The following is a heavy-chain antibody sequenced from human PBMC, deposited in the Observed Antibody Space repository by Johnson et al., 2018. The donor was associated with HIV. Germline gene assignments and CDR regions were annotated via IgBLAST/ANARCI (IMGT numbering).Heavy chain of an antibody. Sequence: VQLVESGGAVVRPGGSLTLSCEVSGFTFTDHGMTWVRQAPGKGLEWVCGVNWNGGSTNYADSVKGRFTISRDNAKNSLYLQMNSLRAEDTALYYCARDLAYGDIVLVSAFDIWGQGTMVTVSS. CDR1: GFTFTDHG. CDR3: ARDLAYGDIVLVSAFDI. J-gene: IGHJ3*02. D-gene: IGHD2-8*02. CDR2: VNWNGGST. V-gene: IGHV3-20*04.